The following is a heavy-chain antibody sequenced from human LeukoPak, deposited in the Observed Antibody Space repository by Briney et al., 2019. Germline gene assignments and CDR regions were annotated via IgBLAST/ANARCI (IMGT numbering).Heavy chain of an antibody. J-gene: IGHJ4*02. CDR2: ISHSGST. D-gene: IGHD3-22*01. Sequence: SETLSLTCVVYGGSFSGYYWSWIRQPPGKGLGWIGEISHSGSTNYNPSLKSRVTISVDTSKNQFSLKLSSVTAADTAVYYCARPFYYYDSSGYYSYYFDYWGQGTLVTVSS. CDR1: GGSFSGYY. V-gene: IGHV4-34*01. CDR3: ARPFYYYDSSGYYSYYFDY.